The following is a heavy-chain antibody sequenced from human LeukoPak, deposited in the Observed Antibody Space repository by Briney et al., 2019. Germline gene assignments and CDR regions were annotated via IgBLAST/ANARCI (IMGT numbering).Heavy chain of an antibody. CDR1: GFTFSSYA. CDR3: ARAVAGV. Sequence: QPGRSLRLSCAASGFTFSSYAMHWVRQAPGKGLEWVAVISYDGSNKYYADSVKGRFTISRDNSKNTLYLQMNSLRAEDTAVYYCARAVAGVWGQGTLVTVSS. CDR2: ISYDGSNK. D-gene: IGHD6-19*01. V-gene: IGHV3-30-3*01. J-gene: IGHJ4*02.